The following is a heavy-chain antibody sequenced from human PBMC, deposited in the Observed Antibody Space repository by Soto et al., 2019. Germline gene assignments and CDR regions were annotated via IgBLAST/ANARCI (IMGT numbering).Heavy chain of an antibody. J-gene: IGHJ4*02. CDR1: GFTFSPYT. V-gene: IGHV3-30-3*01. Sequence: QVQLVESGGGVVQPGRSLGLSCEVSGFTFSPYTMHWVRQGPGKGLEWVAVISYDGSNKYYAASVKGRFTISRDNSKNTLYLQMNSLRPEDTSVYYCARGGGFCGGDCYKGGVDYWGQGNLVTVSS. CDR2: ISYDGSNK. D-gene: IGHD2-21*02. CDR3: ARGGGFCGGDCYKGGVDY.